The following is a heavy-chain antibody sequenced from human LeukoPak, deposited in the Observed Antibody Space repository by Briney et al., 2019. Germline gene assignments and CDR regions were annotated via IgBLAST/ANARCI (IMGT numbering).Heavy chain of an antibody. J-gene: IGHJ4*02. Sequence: SETLSLTCAVYGGSFNNYYWSWIRQPPGKGLEWIGEINHSGSTNYNPSLKSRVTISEDTSKNQFSLKLSSVTAADTAVYYCARVVYDYVWGSSSYYFDYWGQGTLVTVSS. CDR2: INHSGST. D-gene: IGHD3-16*01. V-gene: IGHV4-34*01. CDR3: ARVVYDYVWGSSSYYFDY. CDR1: GGSFNNYY.